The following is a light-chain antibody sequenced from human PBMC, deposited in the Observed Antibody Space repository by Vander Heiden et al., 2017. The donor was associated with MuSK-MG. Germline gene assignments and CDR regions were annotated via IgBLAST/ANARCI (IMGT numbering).Light chain of an antibody. Sequence: DIQMTQSPSSLSASVGDRVTITCRASQSIDTYLNWYQQKPGKAPKLLSYAASSSQSGVPSRFSGSGSGTDFTLTISRLQPEDFATYYCQQSHSTPKTFGQGTKLEIK. J-gene: IGKJ2*01. CDR1: QSIDTY. CDR3: QQSHSTPKT. V-gene: IGKV1-39*01. CDR2: AAS.